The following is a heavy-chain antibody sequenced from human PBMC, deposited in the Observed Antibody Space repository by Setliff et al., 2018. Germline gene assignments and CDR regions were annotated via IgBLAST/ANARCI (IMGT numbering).Heavy chain of an antibody. CDR1: NGSISSGNYF. Sequence: ETLSLTCTVSNGSISSGNYFWGWIRQPPGKGLEWMGSIFYTGSTYYSPSLKSRVTMSIDTSKNQFSLNLNSVTAADTAVYYCARQPYSTTYYYYYYYMDVWGKGTTVTVSS. V-gene: IGHV4-39*01. CDR2: IFYTGST. CDR3: ARQPYSTTYYYYYYYMDV. D-gene: IGHD6-13*01. J-gene: IGHJ6*03.